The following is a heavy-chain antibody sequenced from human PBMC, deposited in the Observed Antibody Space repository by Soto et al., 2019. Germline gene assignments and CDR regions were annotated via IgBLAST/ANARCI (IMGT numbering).Heavy chain of an antibody. V-gene: IGHV4-30-4*01. Sequence: QVQLQESGPGLVKPSQTLSLTCTVSGGSISSGDYYWSWIRQPPGKGLEWIGYIYYSGSTYYNPSLKSRVTISVDTSKNQFSLKLSSVTAADTAVYYCARVDQGWLFAHNWFDPWGQGTLVTVSS. D-gene: IGHD3-22*01. CDR1: GGSISSGDYY. CDR2: IYYSGST. J-gene: IGHJ5*02. CDR3: ARVDQGWLFAHNWFDP.